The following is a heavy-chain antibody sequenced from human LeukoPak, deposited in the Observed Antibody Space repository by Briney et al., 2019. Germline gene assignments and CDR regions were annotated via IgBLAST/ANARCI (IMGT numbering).Heavy chain of an antibody. V-gene: IGHV3-7*01. CDR3: ARDEAIFGVVVNVDY. Sequence: GGSLRLSCAASEFSLSSDWMRWVRQAPGKGLEWVASIKEDGSEKYYVDSVKGRFTISRDNAKNSLYLQMNSLRAEDTAVYYCARDEAIFGVVVNVDYWGQGTLVTVSS. CDR1: EFSLSSDW. D-gene: IGHD3-3*01. J-gene: IGHJ4*02. CDR2: IKEDGSEK.